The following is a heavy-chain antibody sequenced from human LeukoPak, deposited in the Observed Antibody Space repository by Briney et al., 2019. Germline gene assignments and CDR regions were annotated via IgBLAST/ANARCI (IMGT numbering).Heavy chain of an antibody. D-gene: IGHD6-13*01. CDR2: IYTSGST. J-gene: IGHJ4*02. V-gene: IGHV4-4*07. Sequence: LETLSLTCTVSGGSISSYYWSWIRQPAGKGLEWIGRIYTSGSTNYNPSLKSRVTMSVDTSKNQFSLELSSVTAADTAVYYCARDPSPTIAAAGHFDYWGQGTLVTVSS. CDR1: GGSISSYY. CDR3: ARDPSPTIAAAGHFDY.